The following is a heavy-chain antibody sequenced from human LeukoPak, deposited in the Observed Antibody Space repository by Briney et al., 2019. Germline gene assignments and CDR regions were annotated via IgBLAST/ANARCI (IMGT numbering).Heavy chain of an antibody. J-gene: IGHJ4*02. V-gene: IGHV4-39*01. Sequence: SETLSLTCTVSGGSISSSSYYWGWIRQPPGKGLEWIGSIYYSGSTYYNPSLKSRVTISVDTSKNQFSLKLSSVTAADTAVYYCARLVVATIGNWGRGTLVTVSS. CDR3: ARLVVATIGN. D-gene: IGHD5-12*01. CDR1: GGSISSSSYY. CDR2: IYYSGST.